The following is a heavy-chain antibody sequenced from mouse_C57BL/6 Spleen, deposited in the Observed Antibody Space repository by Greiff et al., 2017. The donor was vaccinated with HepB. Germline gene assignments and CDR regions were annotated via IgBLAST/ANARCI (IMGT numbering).Heavy chain of an antibody. Sequence: VQLQESGAELARPGASVKLSCKASGYTFTSYGISWVKQRTGQGLEWIGEIYPRSGNTYYNEKFKGKATLTADKSSSTAYMELRSLTSEDSAVYFCARSEFITTVVATSYWYFDVWGTGTTVTVSS. CDR2: IYPRSGNT. V-gene: IGHV1-81*01. CDR1: GYTFTSYG. J-gene: IGHJ1*03. D-gene: IGHD1-1*01. CDR3: ARSEFITTVVATSYWYFDV.